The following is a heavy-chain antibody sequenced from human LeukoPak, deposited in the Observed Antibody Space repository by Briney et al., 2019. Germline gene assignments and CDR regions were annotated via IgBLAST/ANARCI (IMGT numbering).Heavy chain of an antibody. CDR2: ISDSGGRT. J-gene: IGHJ4*02. CDR3: AKRGVVIRVILVGFHKEANYFDS. D-gene: IGHD3-22*01. Sequence: GGSLRLSCAASGFTFSDYYMSWVRQAPGKGLEWVAGISDSGGRTNYADSVKGRFTISRDNPKNTLYLQMNSLRAEDTAVYFCAKRGVVIRVILVGFHKEANYFDSWAREPWSPSPQ. V-gene: IGHV3-23*01. CDR1: GFTFSDYY.